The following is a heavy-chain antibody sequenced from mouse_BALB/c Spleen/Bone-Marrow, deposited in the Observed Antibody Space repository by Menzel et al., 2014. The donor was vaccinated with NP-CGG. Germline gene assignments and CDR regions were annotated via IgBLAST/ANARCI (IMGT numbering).Heavy chain of an antibody. J-gene: IGHJ1*01. V-gene: IGHV5-6*01. CDR2: ISTGGSQT. Sequence: EVHLVESGGDLVKPGGSLKLSCAASGFTFSSYGMSWVRQTPDKRLEWVATISTGGSQTYYTDSVKGRFTISRDNAKNTLYLQMSSLKSEDSAIYYYARRGYDNSYWYFGVWGAGTTVTVSS. CDR1: GFTFSSYG. CDR3: ARRGYDNSYWYFGV. D-gene: IGHD2-10*02.